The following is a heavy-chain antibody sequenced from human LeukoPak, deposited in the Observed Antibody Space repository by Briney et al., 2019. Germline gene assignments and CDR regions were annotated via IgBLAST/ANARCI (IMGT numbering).Heavy chain of an antibody. CDR1: GFTFSSYA. CDR3: VREVYNTVYFDY. V-gene: IGHV3-30*04. CDR2: ISYDSSNK. Sequence: GGSLRLSCAASGFTFSSYAVHWVRQAPGKGLEWVAVISYDSSNKYYADSVKGRFTISRDNSRNTLFLQMNSLRVEDTAVFYCVREVYNTVYFDYWGQGTLVTVSS. D-gene: IGHD2-8*01. J-gene: IGHJ4*02.